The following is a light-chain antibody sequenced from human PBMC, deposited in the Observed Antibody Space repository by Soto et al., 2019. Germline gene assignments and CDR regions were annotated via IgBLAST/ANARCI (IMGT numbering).Light chain of an antibody. V-gene: IGLV2-23*02. CDR1: SGDVGVYKF. Sequence: QPALTQPASVSGSPGQSITISCTGTSGDVGVYKFVSWYQQHPGKAPKLIIYEVSNRPSGVSSRFSGSMSGNTASLTISGLQAEDEADYYCCSYAGSSTYVFGTGTKVTVL. CDR2: EVS. J-gene: IGLJ1*01. CDR3: CSYAGSSTYV.